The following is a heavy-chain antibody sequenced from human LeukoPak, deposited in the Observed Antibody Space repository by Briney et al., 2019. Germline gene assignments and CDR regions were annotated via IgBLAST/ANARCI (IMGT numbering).Heavy chain of an antibody. CDR3: ARDRCSGGSCYSGWFDP. Sequence: SQTLSLTCTVSGGSISSGNYYWSWIRQPAGKALEWIGRIYTSGSTNYNPSPKSRVTISVDTSKNQFSLKLSSVTAADTAVYFCARDRCSGGSCYSGWFDPWGQGTLVTVSS. CDR1: GGSISSGNYY. J-gene: IGHJ5*02. V-gene: IGHV4-61*02. D-gene: IGHD2-15*01. CDR2: IYTSGST.